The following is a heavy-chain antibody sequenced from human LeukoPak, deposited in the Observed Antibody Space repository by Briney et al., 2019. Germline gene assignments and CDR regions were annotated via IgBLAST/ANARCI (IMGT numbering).Heavy chain of an antibody. D-gene: IGHD3-10*01. CDR3: ARSLYYYGSDSFDI. Sequence: SETLSLTCTVSGYSISSGYYWGWIRQPPGKGLEWIGSIYHSGSTYYNPSLRSRVTISVDTSKNQFSLKLSSVTAADTAVYYCARSLYYYGSDSFDIWGQGTMVTVSS. V-gene: IGHV4-38-2*02. CDR2: IYHSGST. CDR1: GYSISSGYY. J-gene: IGHJ3*02.